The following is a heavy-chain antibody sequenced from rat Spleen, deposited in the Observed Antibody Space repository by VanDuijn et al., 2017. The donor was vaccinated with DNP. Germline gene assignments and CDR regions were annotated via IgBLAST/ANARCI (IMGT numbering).Heavy chain of an antibody. D-gene: IGHD1-7*01. J-gene: IGHJ2*01. CDR3: ARWTRYFDY. CDR2: ISYSGST. Sequence: EVQLQESGSGLVKPSQSLSLTCSVTGYSITSNYWGWIRKFQGNKLEYIGHISYSGSTNYNPSLKSRLSITRDTSKNHFLLHLNSVTTEDTATYYCARWTRYFDYWGQGIMVTVSS. V-gene: IGHV3-1*01. CDR1: GYSITSNY.